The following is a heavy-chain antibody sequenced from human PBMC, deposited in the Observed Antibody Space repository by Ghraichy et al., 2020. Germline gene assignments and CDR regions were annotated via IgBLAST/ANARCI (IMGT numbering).Heavy chain of an antibody. V-gene: IGHV1-3*01. D-gene: IGHD1-1*01. CDR3: ARDFYNNKLTDLDY. CDR1: GYSFTSYG. Sequence: ASVKVSCKTSGYSFTSYGMHWVRQAPGQGLELLGWINVGNGDTKYSQKFQGRVAIIRDISATTVYMEMTGLQSEDTAVYFCARDFYNNKLTDLDYWGQGTLVTVSS. J-gene: IGHJ4*02. CDR2: INVGNGDT.